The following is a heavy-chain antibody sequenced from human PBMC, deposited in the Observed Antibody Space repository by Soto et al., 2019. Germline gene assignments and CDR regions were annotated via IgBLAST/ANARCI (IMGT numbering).Heavy chain of an antibody. Sequence: PSETMSLTCTVAGGSISSAAYYWSWIKQHPGKGLEWIGYISRSGSTYYNPSLKSRVIISVDTSKNQFSLSLTSVTAADTAVYYCAREYTYGSNFFDCWGQGALVTVS. CDR1: GGSISSAAYY. CDR2: ISRSGST. J-gene: IGHJ4*02. CDR3: AREYTYGSNFFDC. D-gene: IGHD5-18*01. V-gene: IGHV4-31*03.